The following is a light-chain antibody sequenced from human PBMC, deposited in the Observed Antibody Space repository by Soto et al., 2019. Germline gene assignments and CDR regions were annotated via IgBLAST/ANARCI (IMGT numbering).Light chain of an antibody. V-gene: IGKV3-20*01. J-gene: IGKJ5*01. CDR2: GAS. CDR3: QQYAEGTPIT. CDR1: QSISSTQ. Sequence: EIVLTQSPDTLSLSPGERATLSCRASQSISSTQLVWYQQKPGQAPTLLIFGASSRATGIPDRFSGSGSGTEFTLTISSLQSDDFALYYCQQYAEGTPITFGQGTRLEIK.